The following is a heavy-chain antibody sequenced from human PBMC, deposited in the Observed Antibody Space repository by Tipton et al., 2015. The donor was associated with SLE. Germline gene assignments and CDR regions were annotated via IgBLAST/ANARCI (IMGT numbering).Heavy chain of an antibody. CDR1: GYSISSGFY. CDR2: IYQSGST. J-gene: IGHJ3*02. Sequence: LRLSCSVSGYSISSGFYWAWIRQPPGKGLEWIGSIYQSGSTFYSSSLKSRVTISVDTSRIQFSLNLSSATAADTAVYYCARVYSGSYYKGFDIWGQGTMVTVSS. V-gene: IGHV4-38-2*02. D-gene: IGHD1-26*01. CDR3: ARVYSGSYYKGFDI.